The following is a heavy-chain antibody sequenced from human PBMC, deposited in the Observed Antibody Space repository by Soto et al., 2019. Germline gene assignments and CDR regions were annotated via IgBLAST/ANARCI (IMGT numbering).Heavy chain of an antibody. V-gene: IGHV1-3*01. D-gene: IGHD3-9*01. J-gene: IGHJ3*02. CDR3: AGFYGQYYDILTGYYSPRAFDI. Sequence: ASVKVSCKASGYTFTSYAMHWVRQAPGQRLEWMGWINAGNGNTKYSQKFQGRVTITRDTSASTAYMELSSLRSEDTAVYYCAGFYGQYYDILTGYYSPRAFDIWGQGTMVTVSS. CDR1: GYTFTSYA. CDR2: INAGNGNT.